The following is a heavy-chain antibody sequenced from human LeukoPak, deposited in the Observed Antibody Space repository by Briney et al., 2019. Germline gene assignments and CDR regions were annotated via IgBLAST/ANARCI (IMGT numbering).Heavy chain of an antibody. V-gene: IGHV4-4*07. J-gene: IGHJ4*02. D-gene: IGHD3-16*02. CDR1: GGSINSYW. Sequence: SETLSLNCSVSGGSINSYWWSWIRQPAGKGLEFIGRIYTTGRTNCNPSLKSRVSMSVDTSQNKFSLELRSVTAADTAVYFCARAGYTISSYRFDYWGQGALVTVSS. CDR2: IYTTGRT. CDR3: ARAGYTISSYRFDY.